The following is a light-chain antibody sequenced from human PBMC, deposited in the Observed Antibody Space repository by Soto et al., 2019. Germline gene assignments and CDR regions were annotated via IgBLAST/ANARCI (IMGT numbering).Light chain of an antibody. V-gene: IGLV2-14*01. CDR1: SSDVGGYNY. Sequence: QSVLAQPASVSGSPGQSITISCTGTSSDVGGYNYVSWYQQHPGKAPKLMIYEVTNRPSGVSNRFSGSKSGNTASLTISGLQAEDDADYYCSSYTSRSTLVFGTGTKVTVL. CDR2: EVT. J-gene: IGLJ1*01. CDR3: SSYTSRSTLV.